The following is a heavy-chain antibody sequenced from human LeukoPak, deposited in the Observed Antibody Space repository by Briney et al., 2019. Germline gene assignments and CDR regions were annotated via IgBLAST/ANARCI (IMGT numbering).Heavy chain of an antibody. J-gene: IGHJ4*02. Sequence: PGGSLRLSCAASGFTFSTYGMHWVRQAPGKGLEWVAFIGHDATKIHYADSVQGRFTISRDNSKNTLYLEMNSLSGEDTALYYCAKDHVTWGNRYFDHWGQGTLGTVSS. CDR1: GFTFSTYG. D-gene: IGHD3-16*01. CDR2: IGHDATKI. CDR3: AKDHVTWGNRYFDH. V-gene: IGHV3-30*02.